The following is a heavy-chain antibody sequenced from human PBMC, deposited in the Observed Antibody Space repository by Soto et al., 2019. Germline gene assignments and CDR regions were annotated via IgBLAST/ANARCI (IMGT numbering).Heavy chain of an antibody. CDR1: GGSISPYY. CDR3: AILGGFFQALDS. CDR2: IYFAGTT. J-gene: IGHJ5*01. D-gene: IGHD2-15*01. V-gene: IGHV4-59*08. Sequence: PSETLSLTCTVSGGSISPYYWSWIRQPPGKGLEWIGYIYFAGTTKYNPSLKSRVTISVDSSKNQFSLNLTSVTAADTAVYYCAILGGFFQALDSWGRGTLVTVSS.